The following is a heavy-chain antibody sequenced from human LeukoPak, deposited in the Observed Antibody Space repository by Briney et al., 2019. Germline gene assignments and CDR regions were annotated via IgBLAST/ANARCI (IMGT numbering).Heavy chain of an antibody. D-gene: IGHD2-8*01. Sequence: PSETLSLTCTVSGYSISSGYYWGWIRQPPGKGLEWIGSIYHSGSTYYNPSLKSRVTISVDTSKNQFSLKLSSVTAADTAVYYCARGGGFYYDAFDIWGQGTMVTVSS. J-gene: IGHJ3*02. CDR2: IYHSGST. CDR3: ARGGGFYYDAFDI. CDR1: GYSISSGYY. V-gene: IGHV4-38-2*02.